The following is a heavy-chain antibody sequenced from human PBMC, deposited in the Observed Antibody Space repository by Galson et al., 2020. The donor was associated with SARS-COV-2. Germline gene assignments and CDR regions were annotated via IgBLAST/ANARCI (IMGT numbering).Heavy chain of an antibody. CDR3: AKEGGERYLDQ. V-gene: IGHV3-21*01. D-gene: IGHD2-15*01. CDR2: INHSGTYN. J-gene: IGHJ4*02. CDR1: GFPFSTYN. Sequence: AGTLSLTCAASGFPFSTYNLNWVRQTPGKGLEWVSSINHSGTYNSYAASVKGRSTISRDNTKNSLFLQMTSLRVENTAVYYCAKEGGERYLDQCGQGT.